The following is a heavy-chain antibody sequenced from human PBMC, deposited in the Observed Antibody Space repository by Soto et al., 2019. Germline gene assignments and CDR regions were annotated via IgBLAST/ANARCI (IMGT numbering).Heavy chain of an antibody. D-gene: IGHD2-2*01. Sequence: GGSLRLSCAASGFTFSSYAMSWVRQAPGKGLEWVSAISGSGGSTYYADSVKGRFTISRDNSKNTLYLQMNSLRAEDTAVYYCANMGLSRYQLLPEYFQHWGQGTLVTVSS. CDR3: ANMGLSRYQLLPEYFQH. J-gene: IGHJ1*01. CDR1: GFTFSSYA. V-gene: IGHV3-23*01. CDR2: ISGSGGST.